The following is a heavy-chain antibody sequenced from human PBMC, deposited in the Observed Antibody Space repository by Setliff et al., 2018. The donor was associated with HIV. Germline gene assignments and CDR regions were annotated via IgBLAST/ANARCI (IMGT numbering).Heavy chain of an antibody. CDR3: AKVDNGHCTSASCRDFDY. Sequence: PGESLKISCAASEFTLSGYSMSWVRQVPGKGLEWVSAIDPSGSRIFYSDSVKGRFTISRDNSKNTLYLQMNSLTAEGTAVYYCAKVDNGHCTSASCRDFDYWGQGTLVTVSS. J-gene: IGHJ4*02. V-gene: IGHV3-23*01. D-gene: IGHD2-2*03. CDR2: IDPSGSRI. CDR1: EFTLSGYS.